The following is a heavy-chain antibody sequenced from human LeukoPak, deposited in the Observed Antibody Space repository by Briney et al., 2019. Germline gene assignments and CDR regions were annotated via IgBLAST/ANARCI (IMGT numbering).Heavy chain of an antibody. CDR2: INSDGSST. Sequence: GGSLRLSCAASGFTFSSYWMHWVRQAPGKGLVWVSRINSDGSSTNYADSVKGRFTISRDNAKNTLYLQMNSLRAEDTAVYYCARGIAAYSLFDYWGQGTLVTVSS. J-gene: IGHJ4*02. V-gene: IGHV3-74*01. CDR1: GFTFSSYW. CDR3: ARGIAAYSLFDY. D-gene: IGHD6-6*01.